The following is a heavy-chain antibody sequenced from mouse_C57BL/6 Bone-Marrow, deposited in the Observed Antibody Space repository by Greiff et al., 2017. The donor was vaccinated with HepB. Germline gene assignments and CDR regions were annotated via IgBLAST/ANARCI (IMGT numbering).Heavy chain of an antibody. V-gene: IGHV1-15*01. CDR2: IDPETGGT. Sequence: QVQLQQSGAELVRPGASVTLSCKASGYTFTDYEMHWVKQTPVHGLEWIGAIDPETGGTAYNQKFKGKAILTADKSSSTAYMDLRSLTSEDSAVYYFTRYYYGYPWFAYWGQGTLVTVSA. D-gene: IGHD2-2*01. CDR1: GYTFTDYE. CDR3: TRYYYGYPWFAY. J-gene: IGHJ3*01.